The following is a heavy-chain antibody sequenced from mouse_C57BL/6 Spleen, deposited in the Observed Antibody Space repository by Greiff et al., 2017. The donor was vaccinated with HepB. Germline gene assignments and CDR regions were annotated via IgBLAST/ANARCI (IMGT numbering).Heavy chain of an antibody. CDR2: ISSGSRTI. D-gene: IGHD2-3*01. CDR3: AREGPGYSYAMDY. J-gene: IGHJ4*01. V-gene: IGHV5-17*01. CDR1: GFTFSDYG. Sequence: DVKLQESGGGLVKPGGSLKLSCAASGFTFSDYGMHWVRQAPEKGLEWVAYISSGSRTIYYADTVKGRFTISRDNAKNTLFLQMTSLRSEDTAMYYCAREGPGYSYAMDYWGQGTSVTVSS.